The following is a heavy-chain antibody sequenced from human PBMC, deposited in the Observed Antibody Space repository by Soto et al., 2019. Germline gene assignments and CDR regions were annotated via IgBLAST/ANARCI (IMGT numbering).Heavy chain of an antibody. CDR2: IKRKSDGETR. V-gene: IGHV3-15*01. Sequence: EVQLVESGGDSVKPGGSLRLSCAASGFTFTYVWMTWVRQAPGKGLEWVGRIKRKSDGETRDYAAPVKGRFTISRDDSKNTLYLEMNSLKTDDTAVYYCAADRYCSSNTCRGAFDMWGQGTMVRVSA. D-gene: IGHD2-2*01. J-gene: IGHJ3*02. CDR1: GFTFTYVW. CDR3: AADRYCSSNTCRGAFDM.